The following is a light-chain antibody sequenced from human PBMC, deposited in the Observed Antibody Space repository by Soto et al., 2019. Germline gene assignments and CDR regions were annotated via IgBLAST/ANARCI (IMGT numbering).Light chain of an antibody. CDR2: DVT. CDR1: SSDVGGYNY. Sequence: QSALTQPASVSGSPGQSITISCTGTSSDVGGYNYVSWYQQHPGKAPKLIIYDVTNRPSGVSNRFSGSKSGNTASLTISGLQAEDAADYYCSSYTSSSTLVIFGGGTKLTVL. J-gene: IGLJ2*01. V-gene: IGLV2-14*03. CDR3: SSYTSSSTLVI.